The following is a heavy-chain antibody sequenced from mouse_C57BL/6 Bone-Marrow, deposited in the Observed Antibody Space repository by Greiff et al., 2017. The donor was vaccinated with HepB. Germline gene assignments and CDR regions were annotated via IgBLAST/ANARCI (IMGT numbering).Heavy chain of an antibody. Sequence: EVQLQQSGAELVRPGASVKLSCTASGFNIKDDYMHWVKQRPEQGLEWIGWLDPENGDTEYASKFQGKATITADTSSNTAYLQLSSLTSEATAVYYCTTVGAYAMDYWGQGTSVTVSS. V-gene: IGHV14-4*01. J-gene: IGHJ4*01. CDR1: GFNIKDDY. CDR2: LDPENGDT. CDR3: TTVGAYAMDY.